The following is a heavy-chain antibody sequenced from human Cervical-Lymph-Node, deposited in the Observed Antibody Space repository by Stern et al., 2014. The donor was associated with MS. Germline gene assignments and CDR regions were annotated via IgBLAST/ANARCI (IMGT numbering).Heavy chain of an antibody. D-gene: IGHD6-19*01. Sequence: QVQLVQSGGGVVQPGRSLRLSCAASGFTFSRNGMHWVRQAPGKGLEWVAVIWYDGSNDKYVDSVKSRFTISRDNSKNTLYLQMNSLRVEDTAVYYCVAYASGDNINHWGQGTLVTVSS. J-gene: IGHJ5*02. V-gene: IGHV3-33*03. CDR1: GFTFSRNG. CDR3: VAYASGDNINH. CDR2: IWYDGSND.